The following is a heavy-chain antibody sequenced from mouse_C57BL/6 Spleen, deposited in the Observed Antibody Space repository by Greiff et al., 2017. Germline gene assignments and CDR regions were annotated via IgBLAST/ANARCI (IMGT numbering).Heavy chain of an antibody. CDR1: GYSITSGYY. Sequence: EVKLQESGPGLVKPSQSLSLTCSVTGYSITSGYYWNWIRQFPGNKLEWMGYISYDGSNNYNPSLKNRISITRDTSKNQFFLKLNSVTTEDTATYYCARGGHYDLYFDYWGQGTTLTVSS. V-gene: IGHV3-6*01. CDR3: ARGGHYDLYFDY. D-gene: IGHD2-4*01. J-gene: IGHJ2*01. CDR2: ISYDGSN.